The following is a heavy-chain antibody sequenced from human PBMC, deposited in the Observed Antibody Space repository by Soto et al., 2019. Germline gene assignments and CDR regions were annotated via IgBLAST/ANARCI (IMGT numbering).Heavy chain of an antibody. D-gene: IGHD6-13*01. V-gene: IGHV4-59*02. Sequence: PSETLSLTCSFSGDSVTSHYLTWIRQSPEKGLEWISYMPYTGFSHYNPSLKTRLTISVAKSKNQFTLQLPSVTVEDTVLYHCAASYGNAWYNYWGQGTQVTVSS. CDR3: AASYGNAWYNY. CDR1: GDSVTSHY. CDR2: MPYTGFS. J-gene: IGHJ4*02.